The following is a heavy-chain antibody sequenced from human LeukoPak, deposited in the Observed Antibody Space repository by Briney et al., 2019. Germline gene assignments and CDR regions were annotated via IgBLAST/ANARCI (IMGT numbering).Heavy chain of an antibody. D-gene: IGHD2-2*01. CDR3: ARDGIVVVPAFDY. Sequence: GGPLRLSCAASGFTFSSYWMSWVRQAPGKGLEWVANIKQDGSEKYYVDSVKGRFTISRDNAKNSLYLQMNSLRAEDTAVYYCARDGIVVVPAFDYWGQGTLVTVSS. CDR2: IKQDGSEK. CDR1: GFTFSSYW. J-gene: IGHJ4*02. V-gene: IGHV3-7*01.